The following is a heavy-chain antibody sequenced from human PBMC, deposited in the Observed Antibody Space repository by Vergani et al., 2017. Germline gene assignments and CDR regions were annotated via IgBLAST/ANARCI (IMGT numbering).Heavy chain of an antibody. V-gene: IGHV4-38-2*02. CDR3: ARQFWVSQGVGAFEA. D-gene: IGHD3-16*01. CDR2: VFHSGSA. CDR1: GYSISRGYY. J-gene: IGHJ3*01. Sequence: QVQLQESGPGLVKPSETLSLTCSVSGYSISRGYYCGCIRQPPGKGLEWIGTVFHSGSAYYNPSLRRRLMISVETSKNQFSLRLITLTAADTAVYYCARQFWVSQGVGAFEAWGRGTEVSVSS.